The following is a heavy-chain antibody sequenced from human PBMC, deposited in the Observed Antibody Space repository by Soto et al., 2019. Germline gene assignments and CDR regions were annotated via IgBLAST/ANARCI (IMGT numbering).Heavy chain of an antibody. CDR3: GSVFEY. CDR2: IDNDGSGT. Sequence: EVQLVESGGGLARPGGSLRLSCAVSGFTFTNYWMHWVRQAPGKGLVWVSRIDNDGSGTSYADSVKGRFTISRDNAKNTLYLQMDSLRAEDTGVYFCGSVFEYWGQGTPVTVSS. J-gene: IGHJ4*02. V-gene: IGHV3-74*01. CDR1: GFTFTNYW.